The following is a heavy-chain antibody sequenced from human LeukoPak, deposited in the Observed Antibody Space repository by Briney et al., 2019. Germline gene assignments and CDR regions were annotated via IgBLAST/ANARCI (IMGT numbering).Heavy chain of an antibody. CDR2: IRYDGSNK. CDR1: GFIFSSFG. J-gene: IGHJ4*02. CDR3: TTVIVDY. V-gene: IGHV3-30*02. D-gene: IGHD3-22*01. Sequence: GGSLRLSCAASGFIFSSFGMHWVRQAPGKGLEWVAFIRYDGSNKYYADSVKGRFTISRDNSKNTLYLQMNSLKTEDTAVYYCTTVIVDYWGQGTLVTVSS.